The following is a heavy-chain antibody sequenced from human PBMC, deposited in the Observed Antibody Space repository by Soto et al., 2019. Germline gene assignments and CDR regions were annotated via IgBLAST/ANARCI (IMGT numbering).Heavy chain of an antibody. CDR1: GGTFSSYA. D-gene: IGHD2-2*02. J-gene: IGHJ6*02. Sequence: SVKVSCTASGGTFSSYAISWVRQAPGQGLEWMGGIIPIFGTANYAQKFQGRVTITADESTSTAYMELSSLRSEDTAVYYCARGRYCSSTSCYRTYYHYGMDVWGQGTTVTVS. CDR2: IIPIFGTA. CDR3: ARGRYCSSTSCYRTYYHYGMDV. V-gene: IGHV1-69*13.